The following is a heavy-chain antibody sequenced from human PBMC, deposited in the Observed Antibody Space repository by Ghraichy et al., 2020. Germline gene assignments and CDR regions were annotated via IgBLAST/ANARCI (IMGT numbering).Heavy chain of an antibody. V-gene: IGHV4-59*02. CDR3: ARDPAGDYGF. J-gene: IGHJ4*02. CDR1: GASVTDYY. Sequence: SETLSLTCNVSGASVTDYYWSWIRQPPGKGLQWIGYVFYTASATYNPSLKSRVTILVDTSKNQFSLTLTSLTAADTAVNYCARDPAGDYGFWGQGAAVTVSS. D-gene: IGHD4-17*01. CDR2: VFYTASA.